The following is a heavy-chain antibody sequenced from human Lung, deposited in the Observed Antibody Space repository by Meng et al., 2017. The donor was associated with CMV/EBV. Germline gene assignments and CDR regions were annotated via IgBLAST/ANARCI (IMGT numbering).Heavy chain of an antibody. Sequence: GEXXTISCAASGFTFSSYWMSWVRQAPGKGLEWVANIKQDGSEKYYVDSVKGRFTISRDNAKNSLYLQMNSLRAEDTAVYYCARISDMTGTTYYFDDWGQGXLVTVSS. CDR1: GFTFSSYW. D-gene: IGHD1-20*01. V-gene: IGHV3-7*01. CDR2: IKQDGSEK. J-gene: IGHJ4*02. CDR3: ARISDMTGTTYYFDD.